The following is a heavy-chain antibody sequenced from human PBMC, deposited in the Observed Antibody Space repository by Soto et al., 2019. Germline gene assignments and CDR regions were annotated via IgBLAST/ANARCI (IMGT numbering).Heavy chain of an antibody. Sequence: GGSLRLSCAASGFSFSNYAMSWVRQAPGKGLEWVSVIYSGGSTYYADSVKGRFTISRDNSKNTLYLQMNSLRAEDTAVYYCARDRVESGYPEHFQHWGQGTLVTVSS. CDR2: IYSGGST. D-gene: IGHD3-22*01. CDR1: GFSFSNYA. V-gene: IGHV3-53*01. CDR3: ARDRVESGYPEHFQH. J-gene: IGHJ1*01.